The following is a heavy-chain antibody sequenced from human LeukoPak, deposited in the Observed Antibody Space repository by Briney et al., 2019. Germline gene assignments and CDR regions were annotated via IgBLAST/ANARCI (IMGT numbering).Heavy chain of an antibody. CDR2: IWYDGSNK. CDR3: AKTTLYLKIAAFDY. J-gene: IGHJ4*02. D-gene: IGHD6-13*01. CDR1: GFTFSSYG. Sequence: GGSLRLSCAASGFTFSSYGMHWVRQAPGKGLEWVAVIWYDGSNKYYADSVKGRFTISRDNSKNTLYLQMNSLRAEDTAVYYCAKTTLYLKIAAFDYWGQGTLVTVSS. V-gene: IGHV3-33*06.